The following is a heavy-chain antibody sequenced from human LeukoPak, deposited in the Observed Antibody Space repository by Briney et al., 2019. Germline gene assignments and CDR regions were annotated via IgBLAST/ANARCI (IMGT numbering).Heavy chain of an antibody. Sequence: ASVKVSCKASGYTFTGYYMHWVRQAPGQGLECMGWFNPNSGGTNYAQKFQGRVTMSRDTSISTAYMELSRLRSDDTAVYYCARDGSGVVVVAATTPHYMDVWGKGTTVTVSS. CDR3: ARDGSGVVVVAATTPHYMDV. CDR2: FNPNSGGT. V-gene: IGHV1-2*02. CDR1: GYTFTGYY. J-gene: IGHJ6*03. D-gene: IGHD2-15*01.